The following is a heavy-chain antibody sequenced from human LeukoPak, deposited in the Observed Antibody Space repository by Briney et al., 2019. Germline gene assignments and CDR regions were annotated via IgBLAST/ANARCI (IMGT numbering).Heavy chain of an antibody. CDR2: INSDGSST. D-gene: IGHD2-15*01. V-gene: IGHV3-74*01. J-gene: IGHJ6*03. CDR1: GFTFSSYW. Sequence: GGSLRLSCAPSGFTFSSYWMHWVRQAPGKGLVWVSRINSDGSSTSYADSVKGRFTISRDNAKNTLYLQMNSLRAEDTAVYYCARVVQNYYYYMDVWGKGTTVTVSS. CDR3: ARVVQNYYYYMDV.